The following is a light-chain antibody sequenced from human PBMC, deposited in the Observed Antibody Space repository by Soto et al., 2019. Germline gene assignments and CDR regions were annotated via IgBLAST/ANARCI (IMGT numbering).Light chain of an antibody. CDR1: QSISSW. CDR3: QQYSDNWT. J-gene: IGKJ1*01. CDR2: KAS. V-gene: IGKV1-5*03. Sequence: IQMTQSPSTLSASVGDRVTITCRASQSISSWLAWYQQKPGTAPKLLIYKASTLQSGVPSRFSGSGSGTEFTLTISSLQPDDFATYYCQQYSDNWTFGQGTKVEIK.